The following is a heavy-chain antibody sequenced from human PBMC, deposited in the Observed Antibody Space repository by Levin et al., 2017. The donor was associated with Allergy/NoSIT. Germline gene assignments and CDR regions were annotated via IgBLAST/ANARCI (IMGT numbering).Heavy chain of an antibody. D-gene: IGHD3-9*01. V-gene: IGHV4-34*01. CDR2: INHSGST. CDR1: GGSFSGYY. J-gene: IGHJ5*02. Sequence: SETLSLTCAVYGGSFSGYYWSWIRQPPGKGLEWIGEINHSGSTNYNPSLKSRVTISVDTSKNQFSLKLSSVTAADTAVYYCARGPPPVLTGYYSRVTWFDPWGQGTLVTVSS. CDR3: ARGPPPVLTGYYSRVTWFDP.